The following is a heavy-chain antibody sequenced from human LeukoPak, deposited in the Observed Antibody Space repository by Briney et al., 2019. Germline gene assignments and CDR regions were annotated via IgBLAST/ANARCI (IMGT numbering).Heavy chain of an antibody. CDR2: IYTTGGT. Sequence: SETLSLTCSVSGGSISTYYWSWIRQPAGKGLEWIGRIYTTGGTNYNPSLKSRVTMSVDTSKNQFSLKLTSVTAADTAVYYCARTPIAARGNWFDPWGQGTLVTVSS. V-gene: IGHV4-4*07. CDR3: ARTPIAARGNWFDP. CDR1: GGSISTYY. D-gene: IGHD6-6*01. J-gene: IGHJ5*02.